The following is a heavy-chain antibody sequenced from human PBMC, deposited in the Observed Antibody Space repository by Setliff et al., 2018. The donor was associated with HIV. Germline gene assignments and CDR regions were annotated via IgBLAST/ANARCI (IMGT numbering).Heavy chain of an antibody. CDR1: GGSIRSGSYY. Sequence: SETLSLTCSVSGGSIRSGSYYWSWIRQPAGKGLEWIGHIYSTGGTRYNPSLESRLTILVDTSRNQFSLNLSSVTAADTAVYYCARAAYSGTYVWEPATDLWGRGTLVTVS. V-gene: IGHV4-61*09. D-gene: IGHD1-26*01. CDR3: ARAAYSGTYVWEPATDL. CDR2: IYSTGGT. J-gene: IGHJ2*01.